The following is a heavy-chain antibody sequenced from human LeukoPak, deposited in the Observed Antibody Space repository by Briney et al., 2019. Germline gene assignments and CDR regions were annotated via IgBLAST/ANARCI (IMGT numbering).Heavy chain of an antibody. CDR2: ISAYNGNT. CDR3: ARDRITMVRGVIPPSGWFDP. D-gene: IGHD3-10*01. J-gene: IGHJ5*02. V-gene: IGHV1-18*01. Sequence: ASVKVSCKASGYTFTSYGISWVRQAPGQGLEGMGWISAYNGNTNYAQKLQGRVTITTDESTSTAYMELSSLRSEDTAVYYCARDRITMVRGVIPPSGWFDPWGQGPLVTVSS. CDR1: GYTFTSYG.